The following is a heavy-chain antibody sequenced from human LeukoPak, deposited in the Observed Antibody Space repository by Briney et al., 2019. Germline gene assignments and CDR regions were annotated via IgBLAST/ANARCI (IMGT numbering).Heavy chain of an antibody. J-gene: IGHJ4*02. CDR2: ISYDGSNK. Sequence: PGGSLKLSCAASGFTFSSYAMHWVRQAPGKGLEWVAVISYDGSNKYYADSVKGRFTISRDNSKNTLYLQMNSLRAEDTAVYYCATLQQPDDYWGQGTLVTVSS. CDR3: ATLQQPDDY. V-gene: IGHV3-30*04. D-gene: IGHD6-13*01. CDR1: GFTFSSYA.